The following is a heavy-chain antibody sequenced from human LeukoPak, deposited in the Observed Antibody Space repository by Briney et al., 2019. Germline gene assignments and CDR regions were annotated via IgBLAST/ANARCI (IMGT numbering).Heavy chain of an antibody. D-gene: IGHD3-10*01. CDR1: GFIFNSND. CDR2: IYISGIT. J-gene: IGHJ4*02. CDR3: AKRSPPY. Sequence: QTGGSLRLSCTVSGFIFNSNDMKWVRQTPGKGREWVSLIYISGITKYADSVQGRFTVSRDKSKNTLYLQMDSLRLEDTAVYYCAKRSPPYWGQGTLVTVSS. V-gene: IGHV3-66*01.